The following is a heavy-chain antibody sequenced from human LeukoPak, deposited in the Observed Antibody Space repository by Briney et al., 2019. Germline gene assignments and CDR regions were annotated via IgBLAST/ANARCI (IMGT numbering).Heavy chain of an antibody. Sequence: SETLSLTCAVSGGSISSGGYSWSRMRQPPGKGLEWIGYIYHSGSTYYNPSLKSRVTISVDTTKNQFSLKLSSVTAADTAVDYCARLNSGRFDPWGQGTLVTVSS. CDR1: GGSISSGGYS. J-gene: IGHJ5*02. CDR3: ARLNSGRFDP. CDR2: IYHSGST. D-gene: IGHD6-19*01. V-gene: IGHV4-30-2*03.